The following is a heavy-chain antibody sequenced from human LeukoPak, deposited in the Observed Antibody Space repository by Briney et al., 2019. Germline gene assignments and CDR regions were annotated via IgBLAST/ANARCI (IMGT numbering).Heavy chain of an antibody. Sequence: PGGSLRLSCAASGFTFSSYAMSWVRQAPGKGLEWVSAISGSGGSTYYADSVKGRFTISRDNSKNTLYLQMNSLRAEDTAVYYCAKNRGGYFINGVCYTALDYWGQGTLGTVSP. J-gene: IGHJ4*02. V-gene: IGHV3-23*01. CDR3: AKNRGGYFINGVCYTALDY. CDR1: GFTFSSYA. D-gene: IGHD2-8*01. CDR2: ISGSGGST.